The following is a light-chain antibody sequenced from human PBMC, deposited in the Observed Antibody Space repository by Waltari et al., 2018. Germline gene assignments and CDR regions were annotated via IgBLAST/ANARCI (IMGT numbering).Light chain of an antibody. J-gene: IGLJ1*01. V-gene: IGLV2-14*03. CDR1: SSDVGGYNY. CDR3: SSYSSSSTRV. CDR2: AVS. Sequence: SALTQPASVSGSPGQSITISCTGPSSDVGGYNYVSWYRQHQGKAPKLMIYAVSNRPSGVSNRFSGSKSGNTASLTISGLQAEDEADYYCSSYSSSSTRVFGTGAKVTVL.